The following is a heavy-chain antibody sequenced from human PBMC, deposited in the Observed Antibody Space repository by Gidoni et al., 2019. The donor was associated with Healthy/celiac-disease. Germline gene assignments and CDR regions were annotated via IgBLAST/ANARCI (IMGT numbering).Heavy chain of an antibody. CDR3: ARMPVLYYYYYGMDV. CDR1: GFTFSSYS. V-gene: IGHV3-21*01. J-gene: IGHJ6*02. D-gene: IGHD2-2*01. Sequence: EVQLVEPGGGLVKPGGSLRLSCAASGFTFSSYSMNWVRQAPGKGLEWVSSISSSSSCIYYADSVKGRCTISSDNAKNALYLQMNSLRAEDTAVYYCARMPVLYYYYYGMDVWGQGTTVTVSS. CDR2: ISSSSSCI.